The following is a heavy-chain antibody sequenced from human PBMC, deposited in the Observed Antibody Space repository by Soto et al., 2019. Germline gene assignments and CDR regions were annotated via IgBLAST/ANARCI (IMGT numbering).Heavy chain of an antibody. J-gene: IGHJ5*02. V-gene: IGHV1-18*01. Sequence: GASVKVSCKTSGYTFSNYGITWVRQAPGQPLEWLGWISLYSDGTNYAQKFQGRVSMTTDTSTTTAYMELRSLRSDDTSVYYCARVVPGAEAWFGPWGQGTLVTVSS. D-gene: IGHD2-2*01. CDR2: ISLYSDGT. CDR1: GYTFSNYG. CDR3: ARVVPGAEAWFGP.